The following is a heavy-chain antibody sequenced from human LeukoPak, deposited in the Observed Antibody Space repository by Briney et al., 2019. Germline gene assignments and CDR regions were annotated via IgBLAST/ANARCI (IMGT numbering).Heavy chain of an antibody. CDR3: ARDWYFDL. Sequence: GGSLRLSCAASGFTVTSNYMSWVRQAPGKGLEWVSIIYSGGTTYYADSVRGRFTISRDNSKNTLYLQMNSLSAEDTAVYYCARDWYFDLWGRGTLVTVSS. CDR2: IYSGGTT. J-gene: IGHJ2*01. V-gene: IGHV3-53*01. CDR1: GFTVTSNY.